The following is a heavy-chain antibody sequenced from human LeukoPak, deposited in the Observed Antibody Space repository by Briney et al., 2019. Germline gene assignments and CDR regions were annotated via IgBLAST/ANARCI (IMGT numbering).Heavy chain of an antibody. CDR1: GGSISSGGYY. V-gene: IGHV4-39*07. Sequence: PSETLSLTCTVSGGSISSGGYYWSWIRQPPGKGLEWIGEINHSGSTNYNPSLKSRVTISVDTSKNQFSLKLSSVTAADTAVYYCARSVGRHYYGSGSFDYWGQGTLVTVSS. CDR3: ARSVGRHYYGSGSFDY. J-gene: IGHJ4*02. CDR2: INHSGST. D-gene: IGHD3-10*01.